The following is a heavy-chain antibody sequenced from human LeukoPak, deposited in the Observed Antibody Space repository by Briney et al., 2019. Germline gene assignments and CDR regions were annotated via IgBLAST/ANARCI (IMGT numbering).Heavy chain of an antibody. V-gene: IGHV3-23*01. Sequence: GGSLRLSCAASGFTFSSYAMSWVRQAPGKGLEWVSAISGSGGSTYYADSVKGRFTISRDNSKNTLCLQMNSLRAEDTAVYYCAKDVNDYSNSPTFDYWGQGTLVTVSS. D-gene: IGHD4-11*01. J-gene: IGHJ4*02. CDR2: ISGSGGST. CDR1: GFTFSSYA. CDR3: AKDVNDYSNSPTFDY.